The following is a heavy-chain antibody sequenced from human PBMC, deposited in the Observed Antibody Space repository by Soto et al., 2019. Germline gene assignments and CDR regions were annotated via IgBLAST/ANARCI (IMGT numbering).Heavy chain of an antibody. Sequence: ASVKVSCKASGYTFTGYYMHWVRQAPGQGLEWMGWINPNSGGTNYAQKFQGRVTMTRDTSISTAYMELSRLRSDDTAVYYCARLQLDSAFWSGYFHPNYYYYGMDVWGQGTTVTVSS. CDR1: GYTFTGYY. V-gene: IGHV1-2*02. CDR2: INPNSGGT. J-gene: IGHJ6*02. D-gene: IGHD3-3*01. CDR3: ARLQLDSAFWSGYFHPNYYYYGMDV.